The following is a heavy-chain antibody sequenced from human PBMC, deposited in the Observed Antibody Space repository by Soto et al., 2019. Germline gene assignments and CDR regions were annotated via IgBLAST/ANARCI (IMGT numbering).Heavy chain of an antibody. Sequence: GGSLRLSCAASGFTFSNYGMHWVRQAPGRGLEWVAIISSDGRTKYYADSVRGRFTISRDNSKNTLYLEMNSLRAEDTAVYYCARKPEIGTTVPFDYWGQGTLVTVSS. J-gene: IGHJ4*02. V-gene: IGHV3-30*03. D-gene: IGHD1-1*01. CDR2: ISSDGRTK. CDR1: GFTFSNYG. CDR3: ARKPEIGTTVPFDY.